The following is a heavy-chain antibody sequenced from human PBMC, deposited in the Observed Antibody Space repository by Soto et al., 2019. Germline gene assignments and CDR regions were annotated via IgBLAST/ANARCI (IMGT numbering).Heavy chain of an antibody. D-gene: IGHD3-22*01. CDR2: INRDGSSV. V-gene: IGHV3-74*01. CDR1: GFTFSSYW. J-gene: IGHJ3*02. CDR3: AREGDYYDSSGYYYWGDAFDI. Sequence: PGGSLRLPCAASGFTFSSYWMHWVRQVPGKGLVWVSRINRDGSSVNYADSVKGRFTISRDNAKNTLYLQMNSLRAEDAAVYYCAREGDYYDSSGYYYWGDAFDIWGQGTMVTVSS.